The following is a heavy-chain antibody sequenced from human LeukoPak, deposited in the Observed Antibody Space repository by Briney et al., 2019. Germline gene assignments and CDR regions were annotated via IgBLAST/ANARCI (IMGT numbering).Heavy chain of an antibody. CDR1: GVSIGTYY. J-gene: IGHJ4*02. Sequence: SETLSLTCTVSGVSIGTYYWSWIRQPPGKGLEWIGYIYYSGSTNYNPSLRSRVTMSVDTSKNQFSLRLRSVTAADTAVYYCASLIGSGYSYVYFDYWGQGTLVTVSS. CDR2: IYYSGST. V-gene: IGHV4-59*01. CDR3: ASLIGSGYSYVYFDY. D-gene: IGHD5-18*01.